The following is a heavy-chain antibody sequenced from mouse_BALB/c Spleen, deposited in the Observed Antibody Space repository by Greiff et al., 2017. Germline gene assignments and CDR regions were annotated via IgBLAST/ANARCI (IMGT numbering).Heavy chain of an antibody. J-gene: IGHJ2*01. CDR3: ARGPDY. V-gene: IGHV7-3*02. CDR1: GFTFTDYY. CDR2: IRNKANGYTT. Sequence: EVKLMESGGGLVQPGGSLRLSCATSGFTFTDYYMSWVHQPPGKALEWLGFIRNKANGYTTEYSASVKGRFTISRDNSQSILYLQMNTLRAEDSATYYCARGPDYWGQGTTLTVSS.